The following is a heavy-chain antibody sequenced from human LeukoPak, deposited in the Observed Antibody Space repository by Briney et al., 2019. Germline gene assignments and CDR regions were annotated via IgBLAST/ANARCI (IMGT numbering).Heavy chain of an antibody. CDR3: ARSLYTYCSSTSCYVFDY. Sequence: PGGSLRLSCAASGFTVSSNYMSWVRQAPGKGLEWVSSISSSSSYIYYADSVKGRFTISRDNAKNSLYLQMNSLRAEDTAVYYCARSLYTYCSSTSCYVFDYWGQGTLVTVSS. V-gene: IGHV3-21*01. D-gene: IGHD2-2*01. CDR2: ISSSSSYI. J-gene: IGHJ4*02. CDR1: GFTVSSNY.